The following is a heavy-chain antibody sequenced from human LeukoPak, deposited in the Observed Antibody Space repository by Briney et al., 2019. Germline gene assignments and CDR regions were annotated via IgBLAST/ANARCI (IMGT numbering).Heavy chain of an antibody. Sequence: GGSLRLSCVGSGFAFNTYTITWVRQAPGKGLEWVSSVTSTSAYRQYADSVRGRFTISRDNTKNSLYLQMNSLGAEDTAVYHCARVTAGATTLNYYYYSMDLWGKGTTVTVSS. CDR2: VTSTSAYR. J-gene: IGHJ6*03. D-gene: IGHD1-26*01. CDR3: ARVTAGATTLNYYYYSMDL. CDR1: GFAFNTYT. V-gene: IGHV3-21*01.